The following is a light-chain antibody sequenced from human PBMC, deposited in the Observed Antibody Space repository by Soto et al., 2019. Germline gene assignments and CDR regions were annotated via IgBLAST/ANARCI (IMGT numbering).Light chain of an antibody. Sequence: ESVLTQSPGTLSLSPGERATLSCRASQTVSSKYLTWYQQKPGQAPRLLIYGASIRATGIPDRFSGSRSGADFTLTISKLEPEDFAVYYCQQFAGSPPAFTFGQGTKLEI. V-gene: IGKV3-20*01. J-gene: IGKJ2*01. CDR3: QQFAGSPPAFT. CDR2: GAS. CDR1: QTVSSKY.